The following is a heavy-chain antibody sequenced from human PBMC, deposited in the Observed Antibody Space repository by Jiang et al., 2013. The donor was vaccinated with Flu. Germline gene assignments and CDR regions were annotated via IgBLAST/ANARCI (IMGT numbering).Heavy chain of an antibody. CDR3: ASSSAAGYLAVDY. CDR2: IIPIFGTA. V-gene: IGHV1-69*01. D-gene: IGHD6-13*01. Sequence: SVKVSCKASGGTFSSYAISWVRQAPGQGLEWMGGIIPIFGTANYAQKFQGRVTITADESTSTAYMELSSLRSEDTAVYYCASSSAAGYLAVDYWGQGTLVTVSS. J-gene: IGHJ4*02. CDR1: GGTFSSYA.